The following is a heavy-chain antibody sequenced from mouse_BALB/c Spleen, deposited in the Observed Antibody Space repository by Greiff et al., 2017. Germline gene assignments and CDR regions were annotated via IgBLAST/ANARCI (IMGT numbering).Heavy chain of an antibody. Sequence: VKLVESGAELVKPGASVKLSCKASGYTFTSYYMYWVKQRPGQGLEWIGEINPSNGGTNFNEKFKSKATLTVDKSSSTAYMQLSSLTSEDSAVYYCTRGRPLYAMDYWGQGTSVTVSS. CDR2: INPSNGGT. CDR1: GYTFTSYY. J-gene: IGHJ4*01. CDR3: TRGRPLYAMDY. D-gene: IGHD1-2*01. V-gene: IGHV1S81*02.